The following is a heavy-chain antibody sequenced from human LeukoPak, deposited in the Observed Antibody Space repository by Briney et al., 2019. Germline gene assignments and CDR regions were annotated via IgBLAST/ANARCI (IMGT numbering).Heavy chain of an antibody. CDR1: GGTFSSYA. Sequence: SVKVSCKASGGTFSSYAISWVRQAPGQGLEWMGGIIPIFGTANYAQKFQGRVTITTDESTSTAYMELSSLRSEDTAVYYCARVPTPYCSSTSCYGYYYYMDVWGKGTTVTVSS. V-gene: IGHV1-69*05. CDR3: ARVPTPYCSSTSCYGYYYYMDV. D-gene: IGHD2-2*01. CDR2: IIPIFGTA. J-gene: IGHJ6*03.